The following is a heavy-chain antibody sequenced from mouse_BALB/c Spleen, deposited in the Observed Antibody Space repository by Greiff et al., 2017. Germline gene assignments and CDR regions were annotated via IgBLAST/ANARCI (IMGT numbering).Heavy chain of an antibody. CDR1: GDSITSGY. Sequence: EVKLMESGPSLVKPSQTLSLTCSVTGDSITSGYWNWIRKFPGNKLEYMGYISYSGSTYYNPSLKSRISITRDTSKNQYYLQLNSVTTEDTATYYCARLYGSSYVLGYWGQGTLVTVSA. D-gene: IGHD1-1*01. J-gene: IGHJ3*01. CDR3: ARLYGSSYVLGY. V-gene: IGHV3-8*02. CDR2: ISYSGST.